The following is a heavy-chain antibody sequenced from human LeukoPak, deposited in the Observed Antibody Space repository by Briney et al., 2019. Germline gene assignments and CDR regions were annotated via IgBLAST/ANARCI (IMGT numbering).Heavy chain of an antibody. CDR2: INHSGST. Sequence: PETLSLTCAVYGGSFSGYYWSWIRQPPGKGLEWIGEINHSGSTNYNPSLKSRVTISVDTSKNQFSLKLSSVTAADTAVYYCARGRGSGNWFDPWGQGTLVTVSS. CDR3: ARGRGSGNWFDP. J-gene: IGHJ5*02. CDR1: GGSFSGYY. D-gene: IGHD6-25*01. V-gene: IGHV4-34*01.